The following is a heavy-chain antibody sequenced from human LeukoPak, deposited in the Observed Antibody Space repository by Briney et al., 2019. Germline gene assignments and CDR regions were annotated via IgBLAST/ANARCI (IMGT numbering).Heavy chain of an antibody. CDR2: IYWDDDR. D-gene: IGHD3-22*01. CDR1: GFSLNTRGVG. V-gene: IGHV2-5*02. Sequence: SGPTLVNPTQTLTLTCTFSGFSLNTRGVGVGWIRQPPGRALEWLALIYWDDDRRYSPSLKSRLTITKDTSRNQVVLTMTNMDPVDSATYFCAHRKNYYDSSVFDNWGQGTLVTVSS. CDR3: AHRKNYYDSSVFDN. J-gene: IGHJ4*02.